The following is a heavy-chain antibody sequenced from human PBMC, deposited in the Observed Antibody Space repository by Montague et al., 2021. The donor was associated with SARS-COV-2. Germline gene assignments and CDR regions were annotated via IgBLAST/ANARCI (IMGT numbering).Heavy chain of an antibody. CDR1: GFSLSTSGMC. Sequence: PALVKPTQTLTLTCTFSGFSLSTSGMCVSWIRQPPGKALEWLALNDWDDDKYYSTSLKTRLTISKDTSKNQVVLTMTNMDPVDTATYYCARMTTVTYPYYYYYGMDVWGQGTTVTVSS. V-gene: IGHV2-70*01. D-gene: IGHD4-17*01. CDR2: NDWDDDK. CDR3: ARMTTVTYPYYYYYGMDV. J-gene: IGHJ6*02.